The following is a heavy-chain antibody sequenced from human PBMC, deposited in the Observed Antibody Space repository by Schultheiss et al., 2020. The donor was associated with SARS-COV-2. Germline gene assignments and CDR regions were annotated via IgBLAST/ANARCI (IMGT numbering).Heavy chain of an antibody. V-gene: IGHV1-8*01. CDR1: GYTFTSYD. CDR2: MNPNSGNT. CDR3: ARWPPSETSPFDY. Sequence: ASVKVSCKASGYTFTSYDINWVRQATGQGLEWMGWMNPNSGNTGYAQKFQGRVTMTRNTSISTAYMELSSLRSDDTAVYYCARWPPSETSPFDYWGQGTLVTVSS. J-gene: IGHJ4*02. D-gene: IGHD1-14*01.